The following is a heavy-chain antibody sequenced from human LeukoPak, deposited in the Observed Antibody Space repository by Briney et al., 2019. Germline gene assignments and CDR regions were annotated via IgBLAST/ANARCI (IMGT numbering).Heavy chain of an antibody. V-gene: IGHV4-59*08. CDR1: GGSISSYY. CDR3: ARAGYGDYGGLDY. J-gene: IGHJ4*02. D-gene: IGHD4-17*01. Sequence: SETLSLTCTVSGGSISSYYWSWIRQPPGKGLEWIGYIYYSGSTNYNPSLKSRVTISVDTSKNQFSLKLSSVTAADTAVYYCARAGYGDYGGLDYWGQGTLVTVSS. CDR2: IYYSGST.